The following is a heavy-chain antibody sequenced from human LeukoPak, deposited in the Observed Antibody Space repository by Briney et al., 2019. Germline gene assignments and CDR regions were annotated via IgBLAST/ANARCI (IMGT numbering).Heavy chain of an antibody. CDR3: AKGSTTSGYYFDS. CDR2: IVGSGGIT. CDR1: GFTFSTYA. D-gene: IGHD2/OR15-2a*01. V-gene: IGHV3-23*01. J-gene: IGHJ4*02. Sequence: GGSLRLSCAASGFTFSTYAMGWVRQAPGKGLEWVSAIVGSGGITYYADSVKGRFTISGDNSRNTVYLQMNSLRAEDTAVYFCAKGSTTSGYYFDSWGQGTLVTVSS.